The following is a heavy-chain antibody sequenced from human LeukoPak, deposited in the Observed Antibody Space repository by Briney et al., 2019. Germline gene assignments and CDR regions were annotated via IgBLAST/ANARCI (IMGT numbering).Heavy chain of an antibody. D-gene: IGHD5-18*01. CDR3: ARGVDTASYYFDY. CDR2: IYYSGST. Sequence: SETLSLTCTVSGGFISSSSHYWGWIRQPPGKGLEWIGSIYYSGSTYYNPSLKSRVTISVDTSKNQFSLKLSSVTAADTAVYYCARGVDTASYYFDYWGQGTLVTVSS. J-gene: IGHJ4*02. V-gene: IGHV4-39*07. CDR1: GGFISSSSHY.